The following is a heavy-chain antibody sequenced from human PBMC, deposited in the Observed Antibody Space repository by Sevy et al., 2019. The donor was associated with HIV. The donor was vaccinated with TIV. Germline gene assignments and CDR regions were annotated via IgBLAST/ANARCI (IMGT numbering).Heavy chain of an antibody. CDR2: INHSGST. D-gene: IGHD3-16*02. CDR3: ARGSDYIWGSYRRGWFDP. J-gene: IGHJ5*02. V-gene: IGHV4-34*01. CDR1: GGSFSGYY. Sequence: SETLSLTCAVYGGSFSGYYWSWIRQPPGKGLEWIGEINHSGSTNYNPSLKSRVTISVDTSKNQFSLKLSSVTAADTAVYYCARGSDYIWGSYRRGWFDPWGQGTLVTVSS.